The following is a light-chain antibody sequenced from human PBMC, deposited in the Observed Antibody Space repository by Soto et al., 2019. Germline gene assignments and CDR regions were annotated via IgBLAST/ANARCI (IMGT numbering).Light chain of an antibody. CDR1: QSVRTN. CDR3: QQYGSSPQT. CDR2: GAS. Sequence: MTQFQDTVSVQAGEPATLPCGASQSVRTNLAWYQQRPGQAPRLLIYGASSRATGIPDRFSGSGSGTDFTLTISRLEPEDFAVYYCQQYGSSPQTFGQGTKVDIK. J-gene: IGKJ1*01. V-gene: IGKV3-20*01.